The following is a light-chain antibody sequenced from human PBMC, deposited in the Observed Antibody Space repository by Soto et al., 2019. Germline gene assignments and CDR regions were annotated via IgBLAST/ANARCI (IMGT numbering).Light chain of an antibody. J-gene: IGKJ5*01. CDR3: QQRQYWPPIT. Sequence: VVTQPPHTLSLSPGERATLSCRTSLSVSNYLAWYQQKPGQAPRLLIYDASNRASGIPARFTGSGSGTDFNLTISTLEPEDFAVYYCQQRQYWPPITFGQGTRLEIK. V-gene: IGKV3-11*01. CDR2: DAS. CDR1: LSVSNY.